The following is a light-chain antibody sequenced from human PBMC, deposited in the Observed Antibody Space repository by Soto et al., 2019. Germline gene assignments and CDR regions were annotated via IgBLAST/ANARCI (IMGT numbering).Light chain of an antibody. CDR1: QPISSY. V-gene: IGKV1-39*01. Sequence: DIPMTQSPASLSASVGDRVAITCRASQPISSYLNWYQHKPGKAPTLLIYAASNLQSGVPSRFSGSGSGTDFTLTISSLELEDFATYYCQQTRRAPRTFGPGTTLEIK. J-gene: IGKJ2*01. CDR2: AAS. CDR3: QQTRRAPRT.